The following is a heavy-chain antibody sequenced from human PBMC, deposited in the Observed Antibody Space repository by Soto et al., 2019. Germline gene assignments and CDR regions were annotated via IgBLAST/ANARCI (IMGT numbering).Heavy chain of an antibody. J-gene: IGHJ3*02. CDR2: IKQDGSEK. CDR1: GFTFSSYW. Sequence: GGSLRLSCAASGFTFSSYWMSWVRQAPGKGLEWVANIKQDGSEKYYVDSVKGRFTISRDNDKNSLYLQMNSLRAEDTAVYYCASAPTGDALDIWGQGTMVTVSS. D-gene: IGHD1-1*01. V-gene: IGHV3-7*03. CDR3: ASAPTGDALDI.